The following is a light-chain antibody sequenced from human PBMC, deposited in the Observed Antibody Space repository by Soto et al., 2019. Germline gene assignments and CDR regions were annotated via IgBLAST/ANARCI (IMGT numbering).Light chain of an antibody. CDR2: GAS. Sequence: EIVMTQSPASLSVSPGERATLSCRASQNVNSNLAWYQQKPGQAPRFLIYGASTRATGIPARFSGSGSGTEFTLTISSLQSEDFAVYYCHHYNNWNRKCGQGTKVDIK. J-gene: IGKJ1*01. CDR3: HHYNNWNRK. CDR1: QNVNSN. V-gene: IGKV3-15*01.